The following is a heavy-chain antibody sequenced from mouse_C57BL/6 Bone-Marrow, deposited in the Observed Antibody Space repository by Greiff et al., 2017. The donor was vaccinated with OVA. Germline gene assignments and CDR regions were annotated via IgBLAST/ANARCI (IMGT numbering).Heavy chain of an antibody. CDR2: INYDGSST. V-gene: IGHV5-16*01. J-gene: IGHJ1*03. CDR3: ARGGWDWYFDV. CDR1: GFTFSDYY. Sequence: EVNVVESEGGLVQPGSSMKLSCTASGFTFSDYYMAWVRQVPEKGLEWVANINYDGSSTYYLASLKSRFIISRDNAKNILYLQMSSLKSEDTATYYCARGGWDWYFDVWGTGTTVTVSS. D-gene: IGHD3-3*01.